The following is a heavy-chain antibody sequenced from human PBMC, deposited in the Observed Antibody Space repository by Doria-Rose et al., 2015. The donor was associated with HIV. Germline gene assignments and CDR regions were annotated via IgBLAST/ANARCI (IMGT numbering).Heavy chain of an antibody. CDR1: GDYISAYNW. D-gene: IGHD3-3*01. Sequence: QVQLQESGPGLVKPSGTLSLTCAVSGDYISAYNWWTWVRQPPGKGLEWIGEIYHNGSTSSNPSLKSRVSMSVDKSKNQFSLKVNSVTAADTAVYYCARVFALFGVVIRPMAFDPRGQGTLVTVSS. V-gene: IGHV4-4*02. J-gene: IGHJ5*02. CDR3: ARVFALFGVVIRPMAFDP. CDR2: IYHNGST.